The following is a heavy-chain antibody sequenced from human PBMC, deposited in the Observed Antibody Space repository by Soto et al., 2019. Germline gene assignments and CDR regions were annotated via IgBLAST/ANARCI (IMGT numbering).Heavy chain of an antibody. CDR1: GFTFSSYG. J-gene: IGHJ4*02. CDR3: AKDRRKVVVAALFDY. D-gene: IGHD2-15*01. V-gene: IGHV3-30*18. CDR2: ISYDGSNK. Sequence: GGSLRLSCAASGFTFSSYGMHWVRQAPGKGLEWVAVISYDGSNKHYADSVKGRFTISRDNSKNTLYLQMNSLRAEDTAVYYCAKDRRKVVVAALFDYCAQGTLVTVSS.